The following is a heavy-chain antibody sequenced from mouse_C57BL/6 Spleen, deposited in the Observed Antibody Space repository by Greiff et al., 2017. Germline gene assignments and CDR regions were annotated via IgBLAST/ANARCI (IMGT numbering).Heavy chain of an antibody. CDR1: GYTFTDYY. V-gene: IGHV1-26*01. D-gene: IGHD2-4*01. Sequence: VQLQQSGPELVKPGASVKISCKASGYTFTDYYMNWVKQSHGKSLEWIGDINPNNGGTSYNQKFKGKATLTVDKSSSTAYMELRSLTSEDSAVYYCARGDYDYDKGDAMDYWGQGTSVTVSS. CDR2: INPNNGGT. CDR3: ARGDYDYDKGDAMDY. J-gene: IGHJ4*01.